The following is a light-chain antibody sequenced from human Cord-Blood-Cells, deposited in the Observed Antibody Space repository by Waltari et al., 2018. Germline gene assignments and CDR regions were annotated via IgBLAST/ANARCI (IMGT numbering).Light chain of an antibody. Sequence: SYVLTQPPSVSVAPGKTARITCGGNNMGSKSVHWYQQKPGQAPVLVIYYDSDRPSGIPERFSGSNSGNTATLTISRVEAGDEADYYCQVWDSSSDPLFGGGTKLTVL. CDR3: QVWDSSSDPL. CDR2: YDS. V-gene: IGLV3-21*04. CDR1: NMGSKS. J-gene: IGLJ3*02.